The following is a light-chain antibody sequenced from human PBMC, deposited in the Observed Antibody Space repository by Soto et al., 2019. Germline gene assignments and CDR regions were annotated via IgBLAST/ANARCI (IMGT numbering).Light chain of an antibody. Sequence: QSVPTQPASVSGSPGQSITISCTGTSSDIGVSNYVSWYQQHPGEAPKLIIYNVSNRPSGVSNRFSGSKSGNTASLTISGLHSEDEADYYCNSYISTSTPRAFGGGTKVTVL. CDR2: NVS. J-gene: IGLJ2*01. V-gene: IGLV2-14*01. CDR1: SSDIGVSNY. CDR3: NSYISTSTPRA.